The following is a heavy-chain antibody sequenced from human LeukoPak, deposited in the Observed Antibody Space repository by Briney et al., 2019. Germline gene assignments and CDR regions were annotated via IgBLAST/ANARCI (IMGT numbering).Heavy chain of an antibody. D-gene: IGHD3-10*01. CDR3: ARHSNYGSGSYYRYWFDP. CDR2: IYYSGSS. V-gene: IGHV4-59*08. J-gene: IGHJ5*02. Sequence: PSETLSLTCTVSGGSISSYYWSWIRQPPGKGLEWIGYIYYSGSSDYYPSLKSRVTISVDTSKNQFSLKPSSVTAADTAVYYCARHSNYGSGSYYRYWFDPWGQGTLVTVSS. CDR1: GGSISSYY.